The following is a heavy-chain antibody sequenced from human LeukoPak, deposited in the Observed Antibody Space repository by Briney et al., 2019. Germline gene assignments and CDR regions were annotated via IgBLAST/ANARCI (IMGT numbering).Heavy chain of an antibody. V-gene: IGHV3-48*03. D-gene: IGHD3-10*02. CDR3: GELGITMVGGV. Sequence: GSSLRLSCAASGFTFSSYEMNWVRQALGKGLDWSSYISSSRSTIYYADSVKVRITTSNDNAKNSPYPQMNRLTTQDIQFYNCGELGITMVGGVWGKGTTVTIS. CDR1: GFTFSSYE. J-gene: IGHJ6*03. CDR2: ISSSRSTI.